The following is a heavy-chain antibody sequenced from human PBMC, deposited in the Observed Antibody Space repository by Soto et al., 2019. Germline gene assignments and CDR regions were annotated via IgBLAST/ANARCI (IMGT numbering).Heavy chain of an antibody. D-gene: IGHD4-4*01. CDR3: AKAPPTVTT. CDR1: GFSLSSYV. J-gene: IGHJ5*02. V-gene: IGHV3-23*01. CDR2: ISGSGGST. Sequence: GGSMRLSCAASGFSLSSYVMGWVRQAPGKGLEWVSAISGSGGSTYYADSVKGRFTISRDNSKNTLYLQMNSLRAEDTAVYYCAKAPPTVTTWGQGTLVTVSS.